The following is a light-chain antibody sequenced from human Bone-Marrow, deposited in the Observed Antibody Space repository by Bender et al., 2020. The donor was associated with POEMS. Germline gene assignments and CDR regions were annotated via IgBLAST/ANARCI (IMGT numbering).Light chain of an antibody. V-gene: IGLV1-44*01. Sequence: QSVLTQPPSVSGTPGQRVTISCSGSGSNIGGYPVNWYQQLPGTAPRLLIYTNNERPSGVPDRFSGSKSGNTASLTISGLQAEDEADYYCCSYAGSSPSVLFGGGTKLTVL. CDR3: CSYAGSSPSVL. CDR2: TNN. CDR1: GSNIGGYP. J-gene: IGLJ2*01.